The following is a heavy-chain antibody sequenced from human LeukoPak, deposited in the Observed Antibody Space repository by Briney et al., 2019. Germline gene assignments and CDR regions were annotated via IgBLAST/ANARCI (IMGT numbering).Heavy chain of an antibody. CDR2: ISSSSSYI. V-gene: IGHV3-21*01. J-gene: IGHJ4*02. CDR3: AKSHGYSYGFDY. D-gene: IGHD5-18*01. Sequence: GGSLRLSCAASGFTLSSYSMQGVRQAPGKGLAWVSSISSSSSYIYYADSVKGRFTISRDNAKNSLYLQMNSLRAEDTAVYYCAKSHGYSYGFDYWGQGTLVTVSS. CDR1: GFTLSSYS.